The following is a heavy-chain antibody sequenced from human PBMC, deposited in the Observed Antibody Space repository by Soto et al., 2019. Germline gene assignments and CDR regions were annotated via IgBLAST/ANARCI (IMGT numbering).Heavy chain of an antibody. CDR1: GFTFTRYS. CDR3: TRESEDLTSNFDY. CDR2: ISSTTNYI. V-gene: IGHV3-21*06. Sequence: EVQLVESGGGLVKPGGSLRLSCAASGFTFTRYSMNWVRQAPGKGLEWVSSISSTTNYIYYGDSMKGRFTISRDNAKNSLYLDMNSLRAEDTAVYYCTRESEDLTSNFDYWGQGTLVTVSS. J-gene: IGHJ4*02.